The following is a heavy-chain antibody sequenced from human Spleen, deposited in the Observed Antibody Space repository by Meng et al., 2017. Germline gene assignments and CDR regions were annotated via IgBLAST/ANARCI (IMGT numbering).Heavy chain of an antibody. CDR3: AHSGYDLLTGYYSHYFDQ. CDR1: GFSLSTSGVA. CDR2: IYWDGDK. D-gene: IGHD3-9*01. V-gene: IGHV2-5*02. J-gene: IGHJ4*02. Sequence: QITLKESGPTLVKPTQTLTLTCTVSGFSLSTSGVAVGWIRQPPGKALEWLALIYWDGDKRYSPSLKSRLAITKDTSKKQVVLTMTNMDPVDTAKYYCAHSGYDLLTGYYSHYFDQWGQGTLVTVSS.